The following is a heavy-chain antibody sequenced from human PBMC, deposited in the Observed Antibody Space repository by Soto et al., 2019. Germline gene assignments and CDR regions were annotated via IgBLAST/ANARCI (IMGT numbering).Heavy chain of an antibody. CDR3: AKGGYCTNGVCYTDAFDI. Sequence: GGSLRLSCAASGFTFSSYAMSWVRQAPGKGLEWVSAISGSGGSTYYADSVKGRFTISRDNSKNTLYLQMNSLRAEDTAVYYCAKGGYCTNGVCYTDAFDIWGQGTMVTVSS. CDR2: ISGSGGST. J-gene: IGHJ3*02. CDR1: GFTFSSYA. V-gene: IGHV3-23*01. D-gene: IGHD2-8*01.